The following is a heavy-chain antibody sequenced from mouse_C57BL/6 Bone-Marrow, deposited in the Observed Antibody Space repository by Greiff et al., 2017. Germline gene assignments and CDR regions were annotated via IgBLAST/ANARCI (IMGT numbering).Heavy chain of an antibody. D-gene: IGHD2-2*01. CDR1: GYTFTSYW. J-gene: IGHJ1*03. Sequence: QVQLQQPGAELVKPGASVKLSCKASGYTFTSYWMQWVKQRPGQGLEWIGEIDPSDSYTNYNQKFKGKATLTVDTSSSTAYMQLSSLTYEDSAVYYCASEGYRSYWYFDVWGTGTTVTVSS. CDR2: IDPSDSYT. CDR3: ASEGYRSYWYFDV. V-gene: IGHV1-50*01.